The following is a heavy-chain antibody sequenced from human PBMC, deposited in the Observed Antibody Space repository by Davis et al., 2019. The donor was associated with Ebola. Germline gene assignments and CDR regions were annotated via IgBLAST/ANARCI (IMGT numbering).Heavy chain of an antibody. CDR3: ARVSFGVVIY. CDR1: GFTFSSYG. V-gene: IGHV3-33*08. D-gene: IGHD3-3*01. J-gene: IGHJ4*02. CDR2: IWYDGSNK. Sequence: GESLKISCAASGFTFSSYGMHWVRQAPGKGLEWVAVIWYDGSNKYYADSVKGRFTISRDNAKNSLYLQMNSLRAEDTAVYYCARVSFGVVIYWGQGTLVTVSS.